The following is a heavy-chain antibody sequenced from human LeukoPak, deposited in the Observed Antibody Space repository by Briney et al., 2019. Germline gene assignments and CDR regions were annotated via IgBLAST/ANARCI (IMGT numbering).Heavy chain of an antibody. J-gene: IGHJ3*02. CDR3: ARDGRLGMGRGVNAFDI. Sequence: ASVKVSCKASGYTFTSYGISWVRQAPGQGREWMGWISAYNGNTNHAQKLQGRVTMTTDTSTSTAYMELRSPRSDDTAVYYCARDGRLGMGRGVNAFDIWGQGTMVTVSS. D-gene: IGHD3-10*01. CDR1: GYTFTSYG. V-gene: IGHV1-18*01. CDR2: ISAYNGNT.